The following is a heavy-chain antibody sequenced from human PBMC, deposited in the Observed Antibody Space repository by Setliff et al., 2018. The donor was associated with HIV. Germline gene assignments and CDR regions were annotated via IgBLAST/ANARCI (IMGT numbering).Heavy chain of an antibody. CDR1: GGSINSYY. Sequence: SETLSLTCTVSGGSINSYYWNWIRQPAGKGLEWIGHISTTGSTNYNPSLKSRVIMSVDTSRNQFSLKLSSVSAADTAVYFCARWGASGGRPDWHAFDMWGQGTMVTVSS. CDR3: ARWGASGGRPDWHAFDM. J-gene: IGHJ3*02. D-gene: IGHD2-15*01. CDR2: ISTTGST. V-gene: IGHV4-4*07.